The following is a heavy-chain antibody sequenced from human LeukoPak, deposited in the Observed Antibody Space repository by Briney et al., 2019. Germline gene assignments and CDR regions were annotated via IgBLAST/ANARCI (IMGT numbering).Heavy chain of an antibody. J-gene: IGHJ6*02. CDR2: ISAYNGNT. Sequence: ASVKVSCKASGYTFTSYGISWVRQAPGQGLEWMGWISAYNGNTNYAQKLQGRVTMTTYTSTSTAYMELRSLRSDDTAVYYCARDFCCITMVRGVIQSSYYYYGMDVWGQGTTVTVSS. CDR3: ARDFCCITMVRGVIQSSYYYYGMDV. V-gene: IGHV1-18*01. CDR1: GYTFTSYG. D-gene: IGHD3-10*01.